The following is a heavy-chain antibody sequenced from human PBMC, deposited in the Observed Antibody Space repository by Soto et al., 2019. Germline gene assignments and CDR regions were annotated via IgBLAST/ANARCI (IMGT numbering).Heavy chain of an antibody. CDR2: IYYSDSI. Sequence: SETLSLTCTVSGGSISSYYWSWIRQPPGKGLEWIGYIYYSDSINYNPSLKSRVIISDDTSKNQFFLRLSSVTAADTAVYYCARRHDSSGYYFDYWGQGTLVTVSS. V-gene: IGHV4-59*01. J-gene: IGHJ4*02. D-gene: IGHD3-22*01. CDR3: ARRHDSSGYYFDY. CDR1: GGSISSYY.